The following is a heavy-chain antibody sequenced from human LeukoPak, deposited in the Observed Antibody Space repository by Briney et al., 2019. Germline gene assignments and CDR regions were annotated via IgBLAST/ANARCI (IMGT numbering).Heavy chain of an antibody. J-gene: IGHJ4*02. CDR3: ARVLPKFNLPATIDC. V-gene: IGHV3-7*01. CDR1: GFTFSSYW. CDR2: IKQDGSGK. Sequence: HAGGSLRLSCAASGFTFSSYWMTWVRQAPGKGLEWVANIKQDGSGKYYVDSVKGRFTISRDNAKNSLYLQMNSLRAEDTAVYYCARVLPKFNLPATIDCWGQGTLVTVSS. D-gene: IGHD4-11*01.